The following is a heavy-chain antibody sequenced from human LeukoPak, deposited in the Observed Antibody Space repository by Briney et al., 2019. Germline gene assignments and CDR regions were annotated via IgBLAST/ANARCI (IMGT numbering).Heavy chain of an antibody. J-gene: IGHJ3*02. CDR1: GFTFSSYS. V-gene: IGHV3-21*01. Sequence: GGSLRLSCAASGFTFSSYSMNWVRQAPGKGLEWVSSISSSSSYIYYADSVKGRFTISRDNAKNSLYLQMNSVRAEDTAVYYCARVGPSEGFLTGYRDAFDIWGQGTMVTVSS. CDR3: ARVGPSEGFLTGYRDAFDI. D-gene: IGHD3-9*01. CDR2: ISSSSSYI.